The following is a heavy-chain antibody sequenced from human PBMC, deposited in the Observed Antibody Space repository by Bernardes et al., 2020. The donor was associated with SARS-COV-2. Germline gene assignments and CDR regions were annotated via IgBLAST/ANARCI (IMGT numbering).Heavy chain of an antibody. D-gene: IGHD2-21*01. CDR2: IYSDGNK. Sequence: GGSLRPPCATPGIIVSRNYMSWVRQAPGTGLEWVSVIYSDGNKYYADSVQGRFTISRDNSKNTLYLQMNSLRAEDTAVYFCARGDDDAFDVWGQGTMVTVSS. J-gene: IGHJ3*01. CDR3: ARGDDDAFDV. V-gene: IGHV3-66*01. CDR1: GIIVSRNY.